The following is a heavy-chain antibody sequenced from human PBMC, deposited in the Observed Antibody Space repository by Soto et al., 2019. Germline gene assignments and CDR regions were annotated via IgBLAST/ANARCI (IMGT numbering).Heavy chain of an antibody. CDR1: GFTFSSYW. V-gene: IGHV3-7*01. CDR2: IKQDGSEK. D-gene: IGHD3-10*01. CDR3: ATPEVRGVIIPFDY. J-gene: IGHJ4*02. Sequence: EVQLVESGGGLVQPGGSLRLSCAASGFTFSSYWMSWVRQAPGKGLEWVANIKQDGSEKYYVDSVKGRFTISRDNAKNSLYLQMNSLRAEDTAVYYCATPEVRGVIIPFDYWGQGTLVTVSS.